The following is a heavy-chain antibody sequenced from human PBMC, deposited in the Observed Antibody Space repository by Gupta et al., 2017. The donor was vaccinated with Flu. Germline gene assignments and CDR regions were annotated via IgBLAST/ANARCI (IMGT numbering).Heavy chain of an antibody. D-gene: IGHD4-17*01. J-gene: IGHJ4*02. V-gene: IGHV4-39*01. Sequence: GSITSGSHYWGWVRQSPGKGLEAIGTVDYGGVENYNPSLRGRAAISLDASRNKFYLRLTSVTAADTAIYYCASGIKGTTVTDTFDFWGPGTLVTVSS. CDR1: GSITSGSHY. CDR2: VDYGGVE. CDR3: ASGIKGTTVTDTFDF.